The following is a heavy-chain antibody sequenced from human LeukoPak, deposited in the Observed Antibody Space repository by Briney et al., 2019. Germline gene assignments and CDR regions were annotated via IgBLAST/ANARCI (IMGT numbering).Heavy chain of an antibody. Sequence: PSETLSLTCAVSGGSISSSNWWSWVRQPPGKGLEWIGEIYHSGSTNYNPSLKSRVNISVDKSKNQISLKLSSVTAADAAVYYCARRYGSGMGYWGQGTLVTVSS. V-gene: IGHV4-4*02. CDR3: ARRYGSGMGY. D-gene: IGHD3-10*01. J-gene: IGHJ4*02. CDR2: IYHSGST. CDR1: GGSISSSNW.